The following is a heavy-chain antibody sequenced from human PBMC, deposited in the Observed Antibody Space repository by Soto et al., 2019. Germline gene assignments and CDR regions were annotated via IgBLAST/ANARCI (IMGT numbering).Heavy chain of an antibody. CDR1: GFTFSSYE. D-gene: IGHD2-2*01. CDR2: ISSSGSTI. CDR3: ASLIVVVPAASYWFDY. J-gene: IGHJ4*02. V-gene: IGHV3-48*03. Sequence: GESLKISCAASGFTFSSYEMNWVRQAPGKGLEWVSYISSSGSTIYYADSVKGRFTISRDNAKNSLYLQMNSLRAEDTAVYYCASLIVVVPAASYWFDYWGQGTLVTVSS.